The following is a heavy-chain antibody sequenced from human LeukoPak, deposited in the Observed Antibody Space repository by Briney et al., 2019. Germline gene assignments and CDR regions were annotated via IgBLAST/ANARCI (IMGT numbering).Heavy chain of an antibody. CDR1: GFTFSSYW. Sequence: GGSLRLSCAASGFTFSSYWMHWVRQAPGKGLVWVSRINSDGSSTSYADSVKGRFTISRDNAKNTLYLQMNSLRAEDTAVYYCARGGSGSYYPHDAFDIWGQGTMVTVSS. CDR2: INSDGSST. CDR3: ARGGSGSYYPHDAFDI. J-gene: IGHJ3*02. V-gene: IGHV3-74*01. D-gene: IGHD1-26*01.